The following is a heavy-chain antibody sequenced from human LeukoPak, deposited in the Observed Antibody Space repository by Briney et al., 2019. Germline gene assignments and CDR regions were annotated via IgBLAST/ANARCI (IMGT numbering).Heavy chain of an antibody. V-gene: IGHV5-51*01. CDR3: ARQNSSGSSWYYGMDV. CDR1: GYSFTSYW. CDR2: IYPGDSDT. J-gene: IGHJ6*02. D-gene: IGHD6-19*01. Sequence: GGSLRLSCKGSGYSFTSYWIGWARHMPGNGLEWVGIIYPGDSDTRYSPSFQGQVTISADKSISTAYLQWSSLKASDTAMYYCARQNSSGSSWYYGMDVWGQGTTVTVSS.